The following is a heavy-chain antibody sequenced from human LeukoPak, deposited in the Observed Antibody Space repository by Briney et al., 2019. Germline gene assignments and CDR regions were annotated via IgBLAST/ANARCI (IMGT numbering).Heavy chain of an antibody. CDR2: ISAYNGNT. CDR3: ARGTRRTPYIYYDSSPGDY. D-gene: IGHD3-22*01. Sequence: ASVKVSCKASGYTFTSYGISWVRQAPGQGLEWMGWISAYNGNTNYAQKLQGRVTMTTDTSTSTAYMELRSLRSDDTAVYYCARGTRRTPYIYYDSSPGDYWGQGTLVTVSS. J-gene: IGHJ4*02. V-gene: IGHV1-18*01. CDR1: GYTFTSYG.